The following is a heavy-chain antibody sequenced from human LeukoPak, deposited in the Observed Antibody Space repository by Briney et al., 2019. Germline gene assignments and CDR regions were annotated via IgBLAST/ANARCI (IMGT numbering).Heavy chain of an antibody. V-gene: IGHV3-23*01. Sequence: GGSLRLSCAASGFTFSNAWMSWVRQAPGKGLEWVSAISGSGGSTYYADSVKGRFTISRDNSKNTLYLQMNSLRAEDTAVYYCAKVRVAGREDNAFDIWGQGTMVTVSS. CDR3: AKVRVAGREDNAFDI. J-gene: IGHJ3*02. CDR2: ISGSGGST. D-gene: IGHD6-19*01. CDR1: GFTFSNAW.